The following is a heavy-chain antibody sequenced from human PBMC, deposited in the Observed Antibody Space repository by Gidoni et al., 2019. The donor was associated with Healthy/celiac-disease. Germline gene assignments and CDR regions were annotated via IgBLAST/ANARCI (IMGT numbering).Heavy chain of an antibody. Sequence: QVQLVQSGAEVKKPGASVKVSCKASGYTFTGYYMHWVRQAPGQGLKWMGRINPNGGGTNYAQKFQGRVTMTRDTSISTAYMELSRLRSDDTAVYYCARIGLDYDFWSGYLDYFDYWGQGTLVTVSS. CDR3: ARIGLDYDFWSGYLDYFDY. CDR1: GYTFTGYY. D-gene: IGHD3-3*01. CDR2: INPNGGGT. J-gene: IGHJ4*02. V-gene: IGHV1-2*06.